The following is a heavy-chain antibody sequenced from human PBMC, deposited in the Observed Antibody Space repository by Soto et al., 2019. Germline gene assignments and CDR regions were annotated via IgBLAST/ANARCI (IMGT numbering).Heavy chain of an antibody. CDR3: ARVLAAARPRSIDY. J-gene: IGHJ4*02. CDR2: IYFRGTT. D-gene: IGHD6-6*01. Sequence: TLSLTCTVSGGSISYFYWSWMRQPPGKGLEWIGNIYFRGTTNYNPSLKSRVTMSVDTSKNQLSMKLSSVTAADTAVYYCARVLAAARPRSIDYWGQGTPVTLSS. CDR1: GGSISYFY. V-gene: IGHV4-59*12.